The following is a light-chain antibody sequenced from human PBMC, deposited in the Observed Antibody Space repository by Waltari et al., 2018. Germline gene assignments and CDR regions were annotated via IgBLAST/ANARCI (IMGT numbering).Light chain of an antibody. CDR1: SSDVGAYNY. V-gene: IGLV2-14*03. CDR2: DVS. Sequence: QSALTQPASVSGSPGQSITISCSGTSSDVGAYNYVSWYQQHPDKVPKIMIYDVSNRPSGISNRSSGSKSGNTASLTISGLQAEDEADYYCSSYTISDTYVFGTGTKVTVL. CDR3: SSYTISDTYV. J-gene: IGLJ1*01.